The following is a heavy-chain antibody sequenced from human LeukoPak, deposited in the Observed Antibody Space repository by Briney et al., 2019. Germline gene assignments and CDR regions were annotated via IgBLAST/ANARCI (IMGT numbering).Heavy chain of an antibody. J-gene: IGHJ6*03. V-gene: IGHV4-4*07. CDR2: IYTSGST. CDR1: GGSISSYY. CDR3: ARDLVVPAAAYYYYYMDV. Sequence: PSETLSLTCTVSGGSISSYYWSWIRQPAGKGLEWIGRIYTSGSTNYNPSLKSRVTMSADTSKNQFSLKLSSVTAADTAVYYCARDLVVPAAAYYYYYMDVWGKGTTVTVSS. D-gene: IGHD2-2*01.